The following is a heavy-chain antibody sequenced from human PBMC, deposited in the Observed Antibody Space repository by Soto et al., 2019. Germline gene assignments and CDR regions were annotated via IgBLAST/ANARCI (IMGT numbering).Heavy chain of an antibody. CDR2: VYSSGST. Sequence: PSEALSLTCTVSGDSMTKDYWSWIRQPAGKGLEWIGRVYSSGSTNYNPSLKSRVTISVDLSKNRFSLRLSSVTTADTALYYCARTTAVPNTLRSRYFFDYWGQGTLVTVSS. J-gene: IGHJ4*02. CDR3: ARTTAVPNTLRSRYFFDY. D-gene: IGHD4-17*01. V-gene: IGHV4-4*07. CDR1: GDSMTKDY.